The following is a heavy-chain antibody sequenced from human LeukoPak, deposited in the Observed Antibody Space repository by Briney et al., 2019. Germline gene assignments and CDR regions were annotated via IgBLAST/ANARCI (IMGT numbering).Heavy chain of an antibody. D-gene: IGHD6-19*01. CDR1: GFTFSSYG. CDR3: AKDPRRYSRGWLLGAPGYYFDY. V-gene: IGHV3-33*06. J-gene: IGHJ4*02. CDR2: IWYDGSNK. Sequence: PGRSLRLSCAASGFTFSSYGMHWVRQAPGKGLEWAAVIWYDGSNKYYADSVKGRFTISRDNSKNTLYLQMNSLRAEDTVVYYCAKDPRRYSRGWLLGAPGYYFDYWGQGPLVTVPS.